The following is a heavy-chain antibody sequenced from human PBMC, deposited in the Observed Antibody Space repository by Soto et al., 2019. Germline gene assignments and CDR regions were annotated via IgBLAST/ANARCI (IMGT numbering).Heavy chain of an antibody. D-gene: IGHD3-22*01. V-gene: IGHV3-48*02. CDR3: ARDSSGYFGLYYFDY. J-gene: IGHJ4*02. CDR1: GFTFSSYS. CDR2: ISSSSSTI. Sequence: PGGSLRLSCAASGFTFSSYSMNWVRQAPGKGLEWVSYISSSSSTIYYADSVKGRFTISRDNAKNSLYLQMNSLRDEDTAVYYCARDSSGYFGLYYFDYWGQGTLVTVYS.